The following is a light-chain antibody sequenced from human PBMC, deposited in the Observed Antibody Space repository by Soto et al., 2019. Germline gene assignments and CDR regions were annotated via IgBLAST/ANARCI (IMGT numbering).Light chain of an antibody. J-gene: IGLJ2*01. Sequence: SALTQPASVSGSPGQSITISCTGTSSDVGIYDLVSWYQQHPGKAPKLLIYEVNKRPSGVFNRFSGSKSGNTASLTISGLQAEDEGDYYCCSYAGSSTQIFGGGTKLTVL. CDR3: CSYAGSSTQI. CDR1: SSDVGIYDL. V-gene: IGLV2-23*02. CDR2: EVN.